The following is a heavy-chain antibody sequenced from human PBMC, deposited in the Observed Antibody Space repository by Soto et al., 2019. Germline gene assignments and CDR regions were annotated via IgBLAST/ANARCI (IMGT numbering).Heavy chain of an antibody. V-gene: IGHV3-48*01. J-gene: IGHJ6*03. CDR1: GFTFSSYS. CDR2: ISSSSSTI. Sequence: WGSLRLSCAASGFTFSSYSMNWVRQAPGKGLEWVSYISSSSSTIYYADSVKGRFTISRDNAKNSLYLQMNSLRAEDTAVYYCARAMGGYGETYYYYYMDVWGKGTTVTVSS. D-gene: IGHD2-15*01. CDR3: ARAMGGYGETYYYYYMDV.